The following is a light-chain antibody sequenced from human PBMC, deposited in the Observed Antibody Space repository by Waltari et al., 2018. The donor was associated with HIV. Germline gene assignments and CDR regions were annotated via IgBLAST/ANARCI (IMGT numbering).Light chain of an antibody. V-gene: IGLV3-1*01. CDR2: QSK. CDR1: ELGNKD. CDR3: QAWDSNTAV. Sequence: SYALAQPPSVSVSPGQTAILSCSVDELGNKDASWYHQKPGQSPVLVIFQSKRRPSGIPERFSGSDSGNTATLTISGAQAVDEADYYCQAWDSNTAVFGGGTKLTVL. J-gene: IGLJ2*01.